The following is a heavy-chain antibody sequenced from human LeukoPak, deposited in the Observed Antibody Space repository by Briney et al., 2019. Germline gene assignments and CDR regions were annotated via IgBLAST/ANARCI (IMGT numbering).Heavy chain of an antibody. Sequence: SETLSLTCTVSGGSISSHYWSWIRQPPGKGLEWIGYIYYSGSTNYNPSLKSRVTISVDTSKNQFSLKLSSVTAADTAVYYCAKALRDLREYWGQGTLVTVSS. D-gene: IGHD2-21*02. J-gene: IGHJ4*02. CDR1: GGSISSHY. CDR3: AKALRDLREY. V-gene: IGHV4-59*11. CDR2: IYYSGST.